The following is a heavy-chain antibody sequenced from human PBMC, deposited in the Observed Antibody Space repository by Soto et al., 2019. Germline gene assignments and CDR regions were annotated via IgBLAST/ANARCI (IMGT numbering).Heavy chain of an antibody. CDR3: ADGTWTRDYVP. D-gene: IGHD4-17*01. CDR1: GFSLSDHY. Sequence: EVQLVASGGGLVQPGGPLRLSCVASGFSLSDHYMDWVRQAPGKGLEWLGLIRNEPYGYTTNYAASAQGRFTISRDDSKNSLFLPMHSLSAEDAAIYYCADGTWTRDYVPWGQGTLVTVSS. CDR2: IRNEPYGYTT. V-gene: IGHV3-72*01. J-gene: IGHJ4*02.